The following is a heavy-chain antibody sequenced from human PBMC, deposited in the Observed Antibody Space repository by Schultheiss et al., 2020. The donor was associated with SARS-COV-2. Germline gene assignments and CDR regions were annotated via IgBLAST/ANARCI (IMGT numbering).Heavy chain of an antibody. J-gene: IGHJ6*01. D-gene: IGHD1/OR15-1a*01. CDR1: GFTFSSHG. Sequence: GASLKISCAASGFTFSSHGMHWVRQAPGKGLEWVAVISYDGSNKYYADSVKGRFTISRDNSKNTLFLQLNTLRAEDTAVYYCAKEGTTIGIGWYYYYGMDVWGQGAAVTGSS. CDR3: AKEGTTIGIGWYYYYGMDV. V-gene: IGHV3-30*18. CDR2: ISYDGSNK.